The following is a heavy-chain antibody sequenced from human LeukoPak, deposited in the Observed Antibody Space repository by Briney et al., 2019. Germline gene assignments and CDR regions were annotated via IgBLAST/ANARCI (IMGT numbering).Heavy chain of an antibody. J-gene: IGHJ4*02. Sequence: SETLSLTCTVSGGSISSSSYYWGWIRQPPGKGLEWIGSIYYSGSTYYNPSLKSRVTISVDTSKDQFSLKLSSVTAADTAVYYCARQGGQWLVRNDFDYWGQGTLVTVSS. D-gene: IGHD6-19*01. CDR3: ARQGGQWLVRNDFDY. CDR2: IYYSGST. CDR1: GGSISSSSYY. V-gene: IGHV4-39*01.